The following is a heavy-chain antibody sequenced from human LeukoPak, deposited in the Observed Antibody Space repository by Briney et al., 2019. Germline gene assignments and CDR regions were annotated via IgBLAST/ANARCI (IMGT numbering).Heavy chain of an antibody. J-gene: IGHJ4*02. CDR3: ARASGCDY. CDR1: GFTFSSYA. CDR2: ISYDGSNK. Sequence: PGGSLRLSCAASGFTFSSYAMHWVRQAPGEGLEWVAVISYDGSNKYYADSVKGRFTISRDNSKNTLYLQMNSLRAEDTAVYYCARASGCDYWGQGTLVTVSS. V-gene: IGHV3-30-3*01.